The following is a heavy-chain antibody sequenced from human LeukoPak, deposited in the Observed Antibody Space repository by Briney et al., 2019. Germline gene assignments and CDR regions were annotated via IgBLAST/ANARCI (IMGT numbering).Heavy chain of an antibody. D-gene: IGHD2-2*02. V-gene: IGHV4-34*01. CDR3: ARGLGYCSSTSCYRDLDYYYYGMDV. CDR2: INHSGST. CDR1: SGPFSGYY. J-gene: IGHJ6*02. Sequence: PSETLSLTCAVYSGPFSGYYWRWIRQPPGKGLEWIGEINHSGSTNYNPSLKSRVTISVDTSKNQFSLKLSSVTAADTAVYYCARGLGYCSSTSCYRDLDYYYYGMDVWGQGTTATVSS.